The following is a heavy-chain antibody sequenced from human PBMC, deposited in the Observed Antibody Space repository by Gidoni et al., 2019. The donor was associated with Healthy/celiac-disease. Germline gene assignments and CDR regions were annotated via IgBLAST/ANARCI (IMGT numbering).Heavy chain of an antibody. V-gene: IGHV1-69*01. CDR3: AREPARLTAAGNTLNFDY. CDR2: IIPIFGTA. J-gene: IGHJ4*02. CDR1: GGTFGSYA. Sequence: QVQLVQSGAEVKKPGSSVKVSCQASGGTFGSYAISWVRQTPGQGLECMGGIIPIFGTANYAQKFQGRVTITADESTSTAYMELSSLRSEDTSVYYCAREPARLTAAGNTLNFDYWGQGTLVTVSS. D-gene: IGHD6-13*01.